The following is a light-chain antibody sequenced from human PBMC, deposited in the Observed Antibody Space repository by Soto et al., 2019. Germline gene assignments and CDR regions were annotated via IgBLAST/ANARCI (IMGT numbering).Light chain of an antibody. CDR3: QQYGSSPPIT. CDR1: HSVSSSY. J-gene: IGKJ5*01. Sequence: EIVLTQSPGTLSLSPGERATLSCRASHSVSSSYLAWYQQKPGQAPRLVIYGASSRATGIPDRFSGSGSGTDFTLPISRLEPEDFAVYYCQQYGSSPPITFGQGTRLEIK. V-gene: IGKV3-20*01. CDR2: GAS.